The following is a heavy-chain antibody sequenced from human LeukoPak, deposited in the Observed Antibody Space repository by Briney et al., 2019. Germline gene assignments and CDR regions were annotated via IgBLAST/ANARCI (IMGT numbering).Heavy chain of an antibody. CDR3: AKDTDSGGNSRLGLVY. CDR1: GFTFSGSG. Sequence: GGSLRLSCAASGFTFSGSGMHWVRQAPGKGLEWVAVISSDGSNKYSADSVKGRFTISRDNSKNTLYLQMTSLRADDTAVYYCAKDTDSGGNSRLGLVYWGQGTLVTVSS. CDR2: ISSDGSNK. J-gene: IGHJ4*02. D-gene: IGHD4-23*01. V-gene: IGHV3-30*18.